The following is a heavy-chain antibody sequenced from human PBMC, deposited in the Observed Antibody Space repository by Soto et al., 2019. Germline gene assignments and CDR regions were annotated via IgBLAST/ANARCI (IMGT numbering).Heavy chain of an antibody. J-gene: IGHJ4*02. V-gene: IGHV3-30*03. CDR3: ARDQPGYSYGYGLGY. CDR2: ISYDGSNK. CDR1: GFTFGSYG. D-gene: IGHD5-18*01. Sequence: GGSLRLSCAASGFTFGSYGINWVRRAPGKGLEWVSVISYDGSNKYYADSVKGRFTISRDNSKNTLYLQMNSLRAEDTAVYYCARDQPGYSYGYGLGYWGQGTLVTVSS.